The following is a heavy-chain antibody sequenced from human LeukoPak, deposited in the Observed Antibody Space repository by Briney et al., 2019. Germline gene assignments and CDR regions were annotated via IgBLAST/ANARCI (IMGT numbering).Heavy chain of an antibody. V-gene: IGHV1-8*03. CDR1: GYTFTSYD. CDR2: MNPNSGNT. Sequence: ASVKVSCKASGYTFTSYDINWVRQATGQGLERMGRMNPNSGNTGYAQKFQGRVTITRNTSISTAYMELSSLRSEDTAVYYCARGRTDFWSGYLIFDAFDIWGQGTMVTVSS. CDR3: ARGRTDFWSGYLIFDAFDI. D-gene: IGHD3-3*01. J-gene: IGHJ3*02.